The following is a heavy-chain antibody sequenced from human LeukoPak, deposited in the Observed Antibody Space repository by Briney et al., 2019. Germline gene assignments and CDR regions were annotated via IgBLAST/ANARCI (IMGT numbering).Heavy chain of an antibody. D-gene: IGHD3-22*01. J-gene: IGHJ5*02. CDR1: GFTFSSYA. Sequence: RSGGSVRLSCAASGFTFSSYAMSWVRQAPGKGLEWVSAISGSGGSTYYADSVKGRFTISRDNSKNTLYLQMNSLRAEDTAVYYCAKTPYYYDSSGQTNWFDPWGQGTLVTVSS. V-gene: IGHV3-23*01. CDR3: AKTPYYYDSSGQTNWFDP. CDR2: ISGSGGST.